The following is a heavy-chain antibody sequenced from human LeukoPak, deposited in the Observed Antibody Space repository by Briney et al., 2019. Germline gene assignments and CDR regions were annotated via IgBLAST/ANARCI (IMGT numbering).Heavy chain of an antibody. Sequence: SETLSLTCSVSGGSINNNDYYWSWIRQPPGKGLEWIGYIYHSGITYYNPSLKSRVTISVDRSKNQFSLKLSSVTASDTAMYYCARHAYEGSEIGYYMDVWGQGTTVTVSS. CDR2: IYHSGIT. CDR1: GGSINNNDYY. J-gene: IGHJ6*02. CDR3: ARHAYEGSEIGYYMDV. V-gene: IGHV4-30-2*01. D-gene: IGHD3-16*01.